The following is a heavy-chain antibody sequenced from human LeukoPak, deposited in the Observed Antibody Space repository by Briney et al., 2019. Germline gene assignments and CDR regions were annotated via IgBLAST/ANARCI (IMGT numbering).Heavy chain of an antibody. CDR1: GYSFTSYW. Sequence: GESLKISCKGSGYSFTSYWISWVRQMPGKGLEWMGRIDPSDSYTNYSPSFQAHVTISADKSITTAYLQWSSLKASDTAMYYCARPSSGWYVLDYWGQGTLVTVSS. J-gene: IGHJ4*02. D-gene: IGHD6-19*01. CDR3: ARPSSGWYVLDY. CDR2: IDPSDSYT. V-gene: IGHV5-10-1*01.